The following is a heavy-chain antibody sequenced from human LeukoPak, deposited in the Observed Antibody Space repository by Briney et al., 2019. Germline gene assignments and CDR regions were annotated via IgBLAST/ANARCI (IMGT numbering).Heavy chain of an antibody. J-gene: IGHJ6*02. V-gene: IGHV3-66*01. Sequence: GGSLRLSCAASGFSVSNTYMSWVRQAPGKGLEWVSVIYSGDSGGSTYYADSVKGRFTISRDNSKNTLYLQMNSLRAEDTAVYYCARDHRPWRVDTAMAPTSRYGMDVWGQGTTVTVSS. CDR3: ARDHRPWRVDTAMAPTSRYGMDV. CDR2: IYSGDSGGST. CDR1: GFSVSNTY. D-gene: IGHD5-18*01.